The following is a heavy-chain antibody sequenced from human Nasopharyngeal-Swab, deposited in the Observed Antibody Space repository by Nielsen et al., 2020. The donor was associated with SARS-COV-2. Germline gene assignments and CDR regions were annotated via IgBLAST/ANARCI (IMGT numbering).Heavy chain of an antibody. CDR1: GGSFSGYY. CDR2: INHSGST. D-gene: IGHD2-2*01. CDR3: ARGARGYCSSTSCRYYFDY. V-gene: IGHV4-34*01. Sequence: SETLSLTCAVYGGSFSGYYWSWIRQPPGKGLEWIGEINHSGSTNYNPSLKSRVTISVDTSKNQFSLKLSPVTAADTAVYYCARGARGYCSSTSCRYYFDYWGQGTLVTVSS. J-gene: IGHJ4*02.